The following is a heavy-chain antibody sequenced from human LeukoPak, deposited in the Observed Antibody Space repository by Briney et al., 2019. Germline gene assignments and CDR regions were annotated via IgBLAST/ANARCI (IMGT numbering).Heavy chain of an antibody. V-gene: IGHV6-1*01. Sequence: TSQTLSLTCAISGDTVSNNSATWNWIRQSPSRGLEWLGRTYYRSKWYSHYAVSMKSRININADTSKNQFSLQLNSVTPEDTAVYYCARGPGTLASWGQGTLVTVSS. J-gene: IGHJ4*02. CDR1: GDTVSNNSAT. CDR2: TYYRSKWYS. CDR3: ARGPGTLAS.